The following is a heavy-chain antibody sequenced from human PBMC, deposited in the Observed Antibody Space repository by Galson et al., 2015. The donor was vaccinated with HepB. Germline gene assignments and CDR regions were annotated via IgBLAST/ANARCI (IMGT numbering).Heavy chain of an antibody. J-gene: IGHJ4*02. CDR1: GFSLNSNG. Sequence: SLRLSCAASGFSLNSNGIHWVRQAPGKGLEWVAVIWYDGTTKYYADSVKGRFTISRDNSKSTLYLQMNSLRVEDTGIYYCARQASGAPAAMDYWGQGTLVTVSS. CDR3: ARQASGAPAAMDY. D-gene: IGHD2-2*01. V-gene: IGHV3-33*01. CDR2: IWYDGTTK.